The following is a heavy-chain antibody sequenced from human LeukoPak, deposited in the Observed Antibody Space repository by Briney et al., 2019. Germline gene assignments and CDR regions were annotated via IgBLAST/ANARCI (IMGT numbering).Heavy chain of an antibody. J-gene: IGHJ3*02. CDR2: ISYDGSNK. CDR1: GFTFSSYG. V-gene: IGHV3-30*18. CDR3: AKALLDAFDI. D-gene: IGHD2-15*01. Sequence: PGGSLRLSCAAAGFTFSSYGMHWVRQAPGKGLEWVAVISYDGSNKYYADSVKGRFTISRDNSKNTLYLQINSLRAEDTAVYYCAKALLDAFDIWGQGTMVSVSS.